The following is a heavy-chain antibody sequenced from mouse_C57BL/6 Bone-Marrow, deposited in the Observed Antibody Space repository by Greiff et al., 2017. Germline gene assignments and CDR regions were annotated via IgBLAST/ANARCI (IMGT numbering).Heavy chain of an antibody. D-gene: IGHD1-1*01. CDR3: AREYYGSSMFAY. CDR2: IDPSDSYT. Sequence: QVQLQQPGAELVKPGASVKLSCKASGYTFTSYWMQWVKQRPGQGLEWIGEIDPSDSYTNYNQKFKGKATLTVDTSSSTAYMQLSSLTSEDSAVYYCAREYYGSSMFAYWGQGSRGTVSA. J-gene: IGHJ3*01. CDR1: GYTFTSYW. V-gene: IGHV1-50*01.